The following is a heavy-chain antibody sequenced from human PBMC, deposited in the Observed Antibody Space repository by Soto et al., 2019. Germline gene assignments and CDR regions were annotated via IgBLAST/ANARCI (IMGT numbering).Heavy chain of an antibody. CDR1: GGSFSSYY. Sequence: QGQLQQWGAGLLKPSETLSLTCAVYGGSFSSYYCSWIRQPPGKGLEWIGEINHSGSTNYNPSLKRRVTISVDTSKNQLSLKLISVTAADTAVYYCTSRRRQVPGSDPTHWDFDLWGRGTLVTVSS. CDR3: TSRRRQVPGSDPTHWDFDL. CDR2: INHSGST. D-gene: IGHD2-2*01. V-gene: IGHV4-34*01. J-gene: IGHJ2*01.